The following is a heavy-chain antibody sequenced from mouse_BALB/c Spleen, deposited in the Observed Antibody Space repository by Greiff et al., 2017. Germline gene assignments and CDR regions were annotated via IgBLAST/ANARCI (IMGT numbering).Heavy chain of an antibody. J-gene: IGHJ1*01. Sequence: LVKTGASVKISCKASGYSFTGYYMHWVKQSHGKSLEWIGYISCYNGATSYNQKFKGKATFTVDTSSSTAYMPFNSLTSEDSAVYYCARGEYYGRSYFDVWGAGTTGTVSA. CDR3: ARGEYYGRSYFDV. CDR2: ISCYNGAT. D-gene: IGHD1-1*01. V-gene: IGHV1S34*01. CDR1: GYSFTGYY.